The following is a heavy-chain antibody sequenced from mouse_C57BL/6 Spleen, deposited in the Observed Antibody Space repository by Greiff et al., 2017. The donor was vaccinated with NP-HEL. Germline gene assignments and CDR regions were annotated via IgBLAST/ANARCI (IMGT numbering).Heavy chain of an antibody. CDR1: GYTFTDYY. CDR2: INPNNGGT. CDR3: ARGNYGNYDY. D-gene: IGHD2-1*01. Sequence: EVQLQQSGPELVKPGASVKISCKASGYTFTDYYMNWVKQSHGKSLEWIGDINPNNGGTSYNQKFKGKATLTVDKSSSTAYMELRSLTSEDSAVYYCARGNYGNYDYWGQGTTLTVFS. V-gene: IGHV1-26*01. J-gene: IGHJ2*01.